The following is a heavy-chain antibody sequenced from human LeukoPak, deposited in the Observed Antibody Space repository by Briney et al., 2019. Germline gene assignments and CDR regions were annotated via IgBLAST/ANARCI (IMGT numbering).Heavy chain of an antibody. J-gene: IGHJ6*03. Sequence: SVKVSCKASGGTFSSYAIRWVRQAPGQGLEWMVGIIPIFGTANYAQKFQGRVTITADESTSTAYMELSRLRSEDTAVYYCARAEAAGIPAAMPLMWYYYYMDVWGRGTTVTVSS. V-gene: IGHV1-69*01. CDR1: GGTFSSYA. D-gene: IGHD2-2*01. CDR2: IIPIFGTA. CDR3: ARAEAAGIPAAMPLMWYYYYMDV.